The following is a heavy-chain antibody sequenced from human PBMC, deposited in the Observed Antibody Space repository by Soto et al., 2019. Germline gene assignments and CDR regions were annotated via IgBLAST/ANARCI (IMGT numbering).Heavy chain of an antibody. J-gene: IGHJ4*02. CDR3: ARSLYCSGNTCYRTSDY. CDR2: ISSSSSYT. V-gene: IGHV3-11*05. CDR1: GFIFGDYY. Sequence: QVPLVESGGDLVQPGGSLRLSCAASGFIFGDYYMSWIRQAPGKGLEWVSYISSSSSYTNHADSVRGRFTVSRDNAKNSLYLQMSSLRAEDTAVYYCARSLYCSGNTCYRTSDYWGQGTLVTVSS. D-gene: IGHD2-15*01.